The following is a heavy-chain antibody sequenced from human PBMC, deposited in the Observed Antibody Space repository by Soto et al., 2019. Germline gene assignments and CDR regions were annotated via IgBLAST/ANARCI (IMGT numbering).Heavy chain of an antibody. CDR1: GYTFTGYY. D-gene: IGHD1-26*01. V-gene: IGHV1-2*04. CDR2: INPNSGGT. J-gene: IGHJ6*02. CDR3: ARSREGREKRMEENYYGMDV. Sequence: ASVKVSCKASGYTFTGYYMHWVRQAPGQGLEWMGWINPNSGGTNYAQKFQGWVTMTRDTSISTAYMELSRLRSDDTAVYYCARSREGREKRMEENYYGMDVWGQGTTVTVSS.